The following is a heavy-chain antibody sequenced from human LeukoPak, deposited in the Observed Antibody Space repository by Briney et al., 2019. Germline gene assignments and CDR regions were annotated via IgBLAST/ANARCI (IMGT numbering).Heavy chain of an antibody. V-gene: IGHV1-2*02. CDR3: ARGAEAETSPLDF. D-gene: IGHD6-13*01. J-gene: IGHJ4*02. Sequence: ASVKVSCKASGGTFSSYATSWVRQAPGQGLEWLGWINPKSGAADYAQQFRGRVTMTRDTSINTDYMEMKRVTSDDTAVYYCARGAEAETSPLDFWGQGTLVIVS. CDR2: INPKSGAA. CDR1: GGTFSSYA.